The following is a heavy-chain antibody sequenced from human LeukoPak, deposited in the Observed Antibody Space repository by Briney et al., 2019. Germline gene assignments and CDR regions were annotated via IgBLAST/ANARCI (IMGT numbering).Heavy chain of an antibody. J-gene: IGHJ5*02. V-gene: IGHV1-69*05. CDR2: IIPIFGTA. CDR1: VGTFSSYT. CDR3: ARDVKGSGWEGALDP. Sequence: SLKVSCEASVGTFSSYTISCVRQAPGQGLEWMGKIIPIFGTANYAQKIHSRVTITTDESTSTPSTGLSSLRSEDTAVYYCARDVKGSGWEGALDPWGQGPLVTVSS. D-gene: IGHD6-19*01.